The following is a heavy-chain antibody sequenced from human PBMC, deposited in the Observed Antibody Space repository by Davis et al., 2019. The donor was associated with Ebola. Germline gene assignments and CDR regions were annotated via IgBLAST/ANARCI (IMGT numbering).Heavy chain of an antibody. CDR1: GYTFSSYA. D-gene: IGHD6-19*01. J-gene: IGHJ4*02. CDR3: AKDLGSAGWYFDY. V-gene: IGHV3-23*01. CDR2: ISGSGDST. Sequence: GESLKISCAASGYTFSSYAMTWVRQATGKGLEWVSAISGSGDSTYYADSVKGRFTISRDNSENTLYLQMNSLRAEDTAIYYCAKDLGSAGWYFDYWGQGTLVTVSS.